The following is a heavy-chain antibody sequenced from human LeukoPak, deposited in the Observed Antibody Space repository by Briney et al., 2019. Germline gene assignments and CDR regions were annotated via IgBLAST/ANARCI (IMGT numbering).Heavy chain of an antibody. Sequence: GGSLRLSCAASGFTFSSYEMNWVRQAPGKGLEWVSYISSSGSTIYYADSVKGRFTISRDNAKNSLYLQMNSLRAEDTAVYYCARRRGYGDLGYWGQGTLVTVSS. CDR1: GFTFSSYE. V-gene: IGHV3-48*03. D-gene: IGHD4-17*01. J-gene: IGHJ4*02. CDR3: ARRRGYGDLGY. CDR2: ISSSGSTI.